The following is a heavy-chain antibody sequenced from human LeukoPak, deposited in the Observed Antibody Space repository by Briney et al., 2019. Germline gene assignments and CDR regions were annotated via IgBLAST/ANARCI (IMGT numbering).Heavy chain of an antibody. D-gene: IGHD1-26*01. J-gene: IGHJ4*02. V-gene: IGHV1-46*01. CDR2: INPSGGGT. CDR3: ARDRREATDY. Sequence: GASVKVSCKASGYTFTNYHMHWVRQAPGQGLEWMGIINPSGGGTTYAQNFQGRVTMTRDTSTTTVYMELSSLRSEDTAVYYCARDRREATDYWGQGTLVTVSS. CDR1: GYTFTNYH.